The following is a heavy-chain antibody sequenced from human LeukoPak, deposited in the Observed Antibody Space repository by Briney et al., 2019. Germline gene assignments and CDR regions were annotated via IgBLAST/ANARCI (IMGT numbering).Heavy chain of an antibody. V-gene: IGHV4-59*01. Sequence: SETLSLTCTVSGGFTSSYYWSWIRQPPGKGLEWIGYIFNSGRTNYNPSLKSRVTISVDTSKNQFSLKLSSVTAADTAVYYCARAPGYCSGGSCYFPFDYWGQGTLVTVSS. CDR2: IFNSGRT. J-gene: IGHJ4*02. CDR1: GGFTSSYY. D-gene: IGHD2-15*01. CDR3: ARAPGYCSGGSCYFPFDY.